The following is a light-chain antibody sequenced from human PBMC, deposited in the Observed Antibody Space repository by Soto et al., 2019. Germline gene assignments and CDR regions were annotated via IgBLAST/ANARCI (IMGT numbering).Light chain of an antibody. Sequence: DVVMTQSPLSLPVTLGQPASISCRSSQSLVSSEGNTYLSWRQQRPGQSPRRLYRVSSRDSGVPDRFSGGGSGTDFTLKISSVEAEDVGVYYCMQGSHWPETFGQGTKVEIK. CDR1: QSLVSSEGNTY. CDR2: RVS. J-gene: IGKJ1*01. CDR3: MQGSHWPET. V-gene: IGKV2-30*01.